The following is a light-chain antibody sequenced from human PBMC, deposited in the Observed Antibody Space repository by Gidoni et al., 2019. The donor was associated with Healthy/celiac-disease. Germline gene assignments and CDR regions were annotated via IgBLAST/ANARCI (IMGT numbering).Light chain of an antibody. CDR1: QSGSSSY. Sequence: VLTQSPGTLSLSPGERATLSCRASQSGSSSYLAWYQQKPGQAPRLLIYGASSRATGIPDRFSGSGSGTDFTLTISRLEPEDFAVYYCQQYGSSPWTFGQGTKVEIK. J-gene: IGKJ1*01. CDR3: QQYGSSPWT. CDR2: GAS. V-gene: IGKV3-20*01.